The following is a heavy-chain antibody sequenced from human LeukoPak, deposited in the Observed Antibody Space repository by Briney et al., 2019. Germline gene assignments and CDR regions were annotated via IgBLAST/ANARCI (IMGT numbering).Heavy chain of an antibody. D-gene: IGHD3-10*01. CDR1: GFTFSRYS. CDR2: ISSDGDST. Sequence: GGSLRLSCAASGFTFSRYSMHWVRQAPGKGLEYVSAISSDGDSTIYATSVKGRFTISRDNSKNTLYLQMGSLRAEDMSVYYCAREVRGVMDIWGQGTMVTVSS. J-gene: IGHJ3*02. V-gene: IGHV3-64*01. CDR3: AREVRGVMDI.